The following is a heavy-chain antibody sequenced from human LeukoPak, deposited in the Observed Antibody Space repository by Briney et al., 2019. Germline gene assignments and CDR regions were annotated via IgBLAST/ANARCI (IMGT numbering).Heavy chain of an antibody. CDR3: ARYHSSGWYFDY. J-gene: IGHJ4*02. V-gene: IGHV4-39*07. D-gene: IGHD6-19*01. CDR1: GVSISTSNSY. Sequence: SETLSLTCTVSGVSISTSNSYWGWIRQPPGKGLEWIGSMYYTGNTYYNPSLKSRVTISVDTSKNQFSLKLSSVTAADTAVYYCARYHSSGWYFDYWGQGTLVTVSS. CDR2: MYYTGNT.